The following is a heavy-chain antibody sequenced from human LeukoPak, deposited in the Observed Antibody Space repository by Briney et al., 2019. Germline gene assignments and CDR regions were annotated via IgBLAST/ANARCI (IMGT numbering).Heavy chain of an antibody. CDR3: ARDSSRDDWNLRSWFDP. Sequence: ASVKVSCKASGYTFTSYGISWVRQAPGQGLEWMGWISAYNGNTNYAQKLQGRVTMTTDTSTSTAYMELRSLRSDDTAVYYCARDSSRDDWNLRSWFDPWGQGTLVTVSS. V-gene: IGHV1-18*01. J-gene: IGHJ5*02. CDR1: GYTFTSYG. D-gene: IGHD1-7*01. CDR2: ISAYNGNT.